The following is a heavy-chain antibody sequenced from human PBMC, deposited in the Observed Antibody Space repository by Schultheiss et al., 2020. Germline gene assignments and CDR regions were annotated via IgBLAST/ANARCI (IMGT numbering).Heavy chain of an antibody. CDR1: GGSFSGYY. D-gene: IGHD1-14*01. J-gene: IGHJ6*02. CDR2: IYTSGST. Sequence: SETLSLTCAVYGGSFSGYYWSWIRQPPGKGLEWIGRIYTSGSTNYNPSLKSRVTMSVDTSKNQFSLKLSSVTAADTAVYYCAREPYYRKEKVYYYGMDVWGQGTTVTVSS. CDR3: AREPYYRKEKVYYYGMDV. V-gene: IGHV4-59*10.